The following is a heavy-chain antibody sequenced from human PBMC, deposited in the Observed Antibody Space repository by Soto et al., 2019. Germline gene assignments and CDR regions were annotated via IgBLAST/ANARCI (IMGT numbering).Heavy chain of an antibody. J-gene: IGHJ6*03. CDR2: IYYSGST. V-gene: IGHV4-59*08. CDR3: ARLNIVVVPAALRRYYYYYMDV. CDR1: GGSISIYY. Sequence: SETLSLTCTVSGGSISIYYWSWIRQPPGKGLEWIGYIYYSGSTNYNPSLKSRVTISVDTSKNQFSLKLSSVTAADTAVYYCARLNIVVVPAALRRYYYYYMDVWGKGTTVTVSS. D-gene: IGHD2-2*01.